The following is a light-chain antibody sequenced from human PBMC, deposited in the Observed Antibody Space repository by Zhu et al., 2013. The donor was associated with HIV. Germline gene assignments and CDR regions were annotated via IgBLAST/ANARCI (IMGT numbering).Light chain of an antibody. V-gene: IGKV2-28*01. Sequence: DIVMTQSPLSLPVTPGEPASISCRSSQSLLHSNGNTYLDWYLQRPGQSPQLLIYLGSNRASGVPERFSGSGSGTDFTLRISRVEPEDVGVFYCMQGLRTPYTFGQGTKLET. J-gene: IGKJ2*01. CDR1: QSLLHSNGNTY. CDR2: LGS. CDR3: MQGLRTPYT.